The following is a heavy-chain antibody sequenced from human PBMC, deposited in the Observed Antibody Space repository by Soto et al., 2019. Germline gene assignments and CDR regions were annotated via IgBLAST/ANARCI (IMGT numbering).Heavy chain of an antibody. D-gene: IGHD2-8*01. Sequence: GGSLRLSCTASGFTFGDYAMSWFRQAPGKGLEWVGFIRSKAYGGTTEYAASVKGRFTISRDDSKSIAYLQMNSLKTEDAAVYYCTRDEAESTNGIDYYYGMDVWGQGTTVTVSS. V-gene: IGHV3-49*03. CDR3: TRDEAESTNGIDYYYGMDV. CDR1: GFTFGDYA. CDR2: IRSKAYGGTT. J-gene: IGHJ6*02.